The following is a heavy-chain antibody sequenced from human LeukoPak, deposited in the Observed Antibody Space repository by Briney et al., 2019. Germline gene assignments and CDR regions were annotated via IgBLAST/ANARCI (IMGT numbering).Heavy chain of an antibody. CDR1: GYTFTSYD. CDR3: ARGKCYGGNSGDY. D-gene: IGHD4-23*01. Sequence: GASVKVSCKASGYTFTSYDINWVRQAPGQGLEWMGWMNPNGGNTVYAQKFQGRVTMTRNTSISTAYMELSSLRSEDTAVYYCARGKCYGGNSGDYWGQGTLVTVSS. V-gene: IGHV1-8*01. J-gene: IGHJ4*02. CDR2: MNPNGGNT.